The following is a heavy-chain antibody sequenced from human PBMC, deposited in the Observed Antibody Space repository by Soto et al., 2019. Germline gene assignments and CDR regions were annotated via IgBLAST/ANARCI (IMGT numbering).Heavy chain of an antibody. D-gene: IGHD6-13*01. CDR1: GFIFGNYA. J-gene: IGHJ4*02. CDR3: AKGIAAPGSKLDF. CDR2: VSGSGGT. V-gene: IGHV3-23*01. Sequence: GGSLRLSCTTSGFIFGNYAMTWVRQAPGKGLEWVSVVSGSGGTYYTDSVKGRFTISRVDSKSTLYLQMNSLRVDDTAVYYCAKGIAAPGSKLDFWGRGTLGTVSS.